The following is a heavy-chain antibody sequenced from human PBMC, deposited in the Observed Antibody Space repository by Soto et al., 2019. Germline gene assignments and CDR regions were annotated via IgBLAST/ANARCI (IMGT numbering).Heavy chain of an antibody. CDR3: ARETSGSGAFDI. D-gene: IGHD6-19*01. J-gene: IGHJ3*02. V-gene: IGHV1-3*01. Sequence: ASVKLSCKASGYTFTSYAMHWVRQAPGQRLEWMGWINAGNGNTKYSQKVQGRVTITRDTSASTAYMELSSLRSEDTAVYYCARETSGSGAFDIWGQGTMVTVSS. CDR2: INAGNGNT. CDR1: GYTFTSYA.